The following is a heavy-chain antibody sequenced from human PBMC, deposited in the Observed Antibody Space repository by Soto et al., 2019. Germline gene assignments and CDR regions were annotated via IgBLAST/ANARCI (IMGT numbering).Heavy chain of an antibody. CDR2: IYYSGST. D-gene: IGHD1-7*01. Sequence: QVQLQESGPGLVKPSQTLSLTCTVSGGSISSGDYYWSWIRQPPGKGLEWIGYIYYSGSTYYNPSLKSRFSISVDTSKNQFSLKLSSVTAADTAVYYCARAGTGTTPAIHVSPWGQGTLVTVSS. CDR1: GGSISSGDYY. V-gene: IGHV4-30-4*01. J-gene: IGHJ5*02. CDR3: ARAGTGTTPAIHVSP.